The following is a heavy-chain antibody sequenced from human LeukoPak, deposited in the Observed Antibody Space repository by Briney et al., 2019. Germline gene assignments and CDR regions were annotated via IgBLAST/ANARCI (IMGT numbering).Heavy chain of an antibody. J-gene: IGHJ4*02. CDR1: GGSFSGYY. V-gene: IGHV4-34*01. CDR3: ARLPAAEYNIDY. Sequence: SETLSLTCAVYGGSFSGYYWSWIRQPPGKGLEWIGEINHSGSTNYNPSLKSRVTIPVDTSKNQFSLKLSSVTAADTAVYYCARLPAAEYNIDYWGQGTLVTVSS. CDR2: INHSGST. D-gene: IGHD2-2*01.